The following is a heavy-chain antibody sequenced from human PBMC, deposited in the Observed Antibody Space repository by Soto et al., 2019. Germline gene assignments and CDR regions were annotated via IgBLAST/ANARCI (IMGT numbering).Heavy chain of an antibody. D-gene: IGHD6-19*01. CDR3: ARGAVAGMNTWFDP. CDR1: GYTLGSYY. J-gene: IGHJ5*02. V-gene: IGHV1-46*01. CDR2: INPSGGTT. Sequence: QVLLVQSGAEVRSPGASVTVSCKASGYTLGSYYMHWVRQAPGQGLEWLGVINPSGGTTSYAEKSQGRVTLSRDTSTSSVYLELGSLMSVDTALYYCARGAVAGMNTWFDPWGQGTLVTVS.